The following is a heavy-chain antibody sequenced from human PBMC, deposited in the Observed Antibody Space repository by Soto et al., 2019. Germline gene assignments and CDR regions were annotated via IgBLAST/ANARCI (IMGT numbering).Heavy chain of an antibody. V-gene: IGHV1-46*01. CDR2: INPSGGRI. CDR1: GYTFTSYQ. Sequence: QMQLVQSGAEVKKPGASVKVSCKASGYTFTSYQMHWVRQAPGQGLEWMGIINPSGGRITYAPRFQCRVLMTRDTSTNTVYMEVRSLRSEDTAVYYCARDGPPTTTGVGPSYTMDVWGQGTTVTVS. J-gene: IGHJ6*02. D-gene: IGHD3-3*01. CDR3: ARDGPPTTTGVGPSYTMDV.